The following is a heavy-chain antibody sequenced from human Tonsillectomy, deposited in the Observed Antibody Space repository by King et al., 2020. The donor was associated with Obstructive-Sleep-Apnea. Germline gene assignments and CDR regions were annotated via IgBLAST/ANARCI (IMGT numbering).Heavy chain of an antibody. CDR1: GYSFISYE. J-gene: IGHJ5*02. Sequence: VQLVESGAEVKKPGASVKVSCKASGYSFISYEIHWVRQATGQGLEWMGWMNVNSGNAGYAEKFQGRVTMTSDTSITTAYMDLTSLTYEDTAVYYCARGSDNSDPPRGLGRLDPWGQGTLVTVSS. V-gene: IGHV1-8*01. CDR2: MNVNSGNA. CDR3: ARGSDNSDPPRGLGRLDP. D-gene: IGHD1-1*01.